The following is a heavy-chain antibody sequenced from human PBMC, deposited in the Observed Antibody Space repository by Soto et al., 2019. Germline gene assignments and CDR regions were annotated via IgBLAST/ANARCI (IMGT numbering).Heavy chain of an antibody. CDR1: GGTFSSYA. J-gene: IGHJ6*02. CDR3: ARSQGSSTSLEIYYYYYYGMDV. Sequence: QVQLVQSGAEVKKPGSSVKVSCKASGGTFSSYAISWVRQAPGQGLEWMGGSIPISDTTNYAQKFQGRVTTTADESTSTAYMELSSLRSEDTAGYYCARSQGSSTSLEIYYYYYYGMDVWGQGTTVTVSS. V-gene: IGHV1-69*01. CDR2: SIPISDTT. D-gene: IGHD2-2*01.